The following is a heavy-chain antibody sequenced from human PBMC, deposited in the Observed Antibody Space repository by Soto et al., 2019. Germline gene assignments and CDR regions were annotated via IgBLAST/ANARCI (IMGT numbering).Heavy chain of an antibody. CDR2: MTPNSGHT. J-gene: IGHJ6*03. D-gene: IGHD3-10*01. Sequence: QVQLVQSGAEVRKPGASVKVSCKASGYTFSSFDINWVRQAAGHGLEWMGWMTPNSGHTGYAQKFQGRVTMTRNTSTSTVYMELRSLTSEETAVYYCARGVEEVSGSGSHGYIGVWGRGTTVTVSS. V-gene: IGHV1-8*01. CDR3: ARGVEEVSGSGSHGYIGV. CDR1: GYTFSSFD.